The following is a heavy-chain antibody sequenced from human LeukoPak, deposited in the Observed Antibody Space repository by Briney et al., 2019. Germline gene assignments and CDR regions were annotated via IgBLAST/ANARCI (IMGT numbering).Heavy chain of an antibody. D-gene: IGHD3-22*01. Sequence: GGSLRLSCAASGFIFSSYAMHWVRQAPGKGLEWVAVTSYDGSNKYYIDSVKGRFTISRDNSQNTLYLQMNSLRAEDTAAYYCATHYYESSGYYSPDYWGQGTLVTVSS. V-gene: IGHV3-30*04. J-gene: IGHJ4*02. CDR1: GFIFSSYA. CDR3: ATHYYESSGYYSPDY. CDR2: TSYDGSNK.